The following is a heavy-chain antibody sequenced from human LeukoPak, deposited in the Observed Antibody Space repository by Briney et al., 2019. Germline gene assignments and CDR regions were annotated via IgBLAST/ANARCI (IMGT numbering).Heavy chain of an antibody. CDR1: GYSISSGYF. CDR2: IYHSGTI. V-gene: IGHV4-38-2*02. J-gene: IGHJ4*02. CDR3: ARDVLLIGSGWY. D-gene: IGHD6-19*01. Sequence: SSETLSLTCTVSGYSISSGYFWGWIRQPPGKGLEWIGCIYHSGTIYYNPSLKSRVTLSVDTSKNQFSLKLSSVTAADTAVYYCARDVLLIGSGWYLGQGTLVTVSS.